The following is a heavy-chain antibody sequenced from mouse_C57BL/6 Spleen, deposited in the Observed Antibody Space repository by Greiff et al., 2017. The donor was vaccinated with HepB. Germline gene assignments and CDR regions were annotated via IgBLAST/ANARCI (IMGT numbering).Heavy chain of an antibody. Sequence: LMESGAELMKPGASVKLSCKATGYTFTGYWIEWVKQRPGHGLEWIGEILPGSGSTNYNEKFKGKATFTADTSSNTAYMQLSSLTTEDSAIYYCAIHYYGSSLAYWGQGTLVTVSA. J-gene: IGHJ3*01. CDR3: AIHYYGSSLAY. D-gene: IGHD1-1*01. CDR1: GYTFTGYW. V-gene: IGHV1-9*01. CDR2: ILPGSGST.